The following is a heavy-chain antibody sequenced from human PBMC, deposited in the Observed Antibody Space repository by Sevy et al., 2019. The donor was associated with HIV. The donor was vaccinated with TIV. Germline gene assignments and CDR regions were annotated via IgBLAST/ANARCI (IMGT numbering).Heavy chain of an antibody. CDR1: GFTFSNSG. CDR3: ARDSPSDWYLDP. J-gene: IGHJ5*02. V-gene: IGHV3-33*01. Sequence: VGSLRLSCAASGFTFSNSGMHWVRQSPGKELEWVACIFSDGITTYYGDSVKGRFTVFRDNSKSTLYLQINSLRVEDTALYYCARDSPSDWYLDPWGQGTLVTVSS. CDR2: IFSDGITT. D-gene: IGHD6-19*01.